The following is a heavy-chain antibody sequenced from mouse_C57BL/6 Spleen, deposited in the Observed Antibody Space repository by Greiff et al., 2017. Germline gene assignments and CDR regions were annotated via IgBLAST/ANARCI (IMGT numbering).Heavy chain of an antibody. Sequence: VQLHQPGAELVKPGASVKMSCKASGYTFTSYWITWVKQRPGQGLEWIGDIYPGSGSTNYNEKFKSKATLTVDTSSSPAYLQLSSLTSEDSAVYYCAREGFDGYYPFAYWGQGTLVTVSA. CDR1: GYTFTSYW. D-gene: IGHD2-3*01. J-gene: IGHJ3*01. CDR3: AREGFDGYYPFAY. CDR2: IYPGSGST. V-gene: IGHV1-55*01.